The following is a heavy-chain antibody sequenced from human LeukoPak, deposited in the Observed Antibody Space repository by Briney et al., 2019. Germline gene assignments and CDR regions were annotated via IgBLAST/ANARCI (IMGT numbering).Heavy chain of an antibody. V-gene: IGHV3-30*12. CDR3: ASTVVVPAAFGLDY. CDR1: GFTFSRYG. Sequence: GGSLRLSCAASGFTFSRYGMHWVRQAPGKGLEGVALIQYDGIIKFYADSVKGRFTISRDNSKNTVYLQMNSLRAEDTAVYYCASTVVVPAAFGLDYWGQGTLVTVSS. D-gene: IGHD2-2*01. CDR2: IQYDGIIK. J-gene: IGHJ4*02.